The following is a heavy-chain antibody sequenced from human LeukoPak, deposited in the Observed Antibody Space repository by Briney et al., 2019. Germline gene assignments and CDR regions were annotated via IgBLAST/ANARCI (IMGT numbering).Heavy chain of an antibody. CDR3: ASIGNYGGNSYFDY. Sequence: ASVKVSCKASGYTFTRYGISWVRQAPGQRLEWMGWISGYNGHTKYAQNLQGRVTMTTDTSTSTAYMELRSLRSDDTAVYYCASIGNYGGNSYFDYWGQGTLVTVSS. J-gene: IGHJ4*02. CDR2: ISGYNGHT. D-gene: IGHD4-23*01. CDR1: GYTFTRYG. V-gene: IGHV1-18*01.